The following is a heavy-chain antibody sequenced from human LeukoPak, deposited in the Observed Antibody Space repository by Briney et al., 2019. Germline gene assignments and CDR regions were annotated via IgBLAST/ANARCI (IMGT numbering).Heavy chain of an antibody. D-gene: IGHD6-6*01. CDR3: ATNGYSRSSADY. J-gene: IGHJ4*02. CDR2: INHSGST. Sequence: SETLSLTCAVYGGSFSGYYWSWIRQPPGKGLEWTGEINHSGSTNYNPSLKSRVTISVDTSKNQFSLKLSSVTAADTAVYYCATNGYSRSSADYWGQGTLVTVSS. V-gene: IGHV4-34*01. CDR1: GGSFSGYY.